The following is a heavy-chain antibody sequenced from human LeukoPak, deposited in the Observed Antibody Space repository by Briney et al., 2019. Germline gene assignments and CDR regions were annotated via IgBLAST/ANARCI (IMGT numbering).Heavy chain of an antibody. V-gene: IGHV3-21*01. D-gene: IGHD2-2*01. Sequence: GGSLRLSCAASGFAFSDYSMNWVRQAPGKGLESVSSISASSNYIYYADSVKGRFTISRDNAKNSLYLQMSSLRAEDTAEYYCARDASTRCYLCEVDYWGQGTPVTVSS. CDR3: ARDASTRCYLCEVDY. CDR1: GFAFSDYS. J-gene: IGHJ4*02. CDR2: ISASSNYI.